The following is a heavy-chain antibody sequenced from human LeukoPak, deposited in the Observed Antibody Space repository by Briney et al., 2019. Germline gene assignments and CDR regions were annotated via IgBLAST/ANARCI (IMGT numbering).Heavy chain of an antibody. CDR1: GGSISSYY. Sequence: SETLSLTCTVSGGSISSYYWNWIRQPPGKGLEWIGYIYYSGTTNYNPSLKSRVTISVDTSKNQFSLKLSSATAADTAVYYCARQIGYFDYWGQGTLVTVSS. J-gene: IGHJ4*02. V-gene: IGHV4-59*08. CDR3: ARQIGYFDY. CDR2: IYYSGTT.